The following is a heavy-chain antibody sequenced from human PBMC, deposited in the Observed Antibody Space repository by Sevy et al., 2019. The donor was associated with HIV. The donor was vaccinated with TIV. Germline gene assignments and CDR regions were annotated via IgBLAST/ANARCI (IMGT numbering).Heavy chain of an antibody. D-gene: IGHD2-21*02. CDR1: GYTFTRYY. CDR3: ARVESCGGDCYYSDY. J-gene: IGHJ4*02. CDR2: INPSGGGT. Sequence: ASVKVSCKASGYTFTRYYIHWVRQAPGQGLECMGIINPSGGGTNYVQKFQGRVTFTRDTSTSTVYTELSSLRSEDTAVYYCARVESCGGDCYYSDYWGQGTQVTVSS. V-gene: IGHV1-46*01.